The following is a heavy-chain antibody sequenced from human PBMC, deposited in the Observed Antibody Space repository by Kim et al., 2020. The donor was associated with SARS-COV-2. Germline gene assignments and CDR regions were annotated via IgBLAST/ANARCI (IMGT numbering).Heavy chain of an antibody. CDR3: AKDTINSSSWYFTTGTSIFFDL. J-gene: IGHJ2*01. CDR1: GFTFSSYA. D-gene: IGHD6-13*01. V-gene: IGHV3-23*01. CDR2: ISGSGGST. Sequence: GGSLRLSCAASGFTFSSYAMSWVRQAPGKGLEWVSAISGSGGSTYYADSVKGRFTISRDNSKNTLYLQMNSLRAEDTAVYYCAKDTINSSSWYFTTGTSIFFDLWGRGTLVTVSS.